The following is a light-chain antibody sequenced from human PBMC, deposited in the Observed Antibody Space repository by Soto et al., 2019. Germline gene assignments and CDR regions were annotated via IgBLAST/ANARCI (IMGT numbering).Light chain of an antibody. CDR2: GAS. CDR3: QQYGSSHTWT. Sequence: EIVMTQSPSTLSVSPGERATLSCRSSQSVSSSYLAWYQQKPGQAPRLLIYGASSRATGVPDRFSGSGSGTDFTLTISRLEPEDFAVYYCQQYGSSHTWTFGQGTKVDI. J-gene: IGKJ1*01. V-gene: IGKV3-20*01. CDR1: QSVSSSY.